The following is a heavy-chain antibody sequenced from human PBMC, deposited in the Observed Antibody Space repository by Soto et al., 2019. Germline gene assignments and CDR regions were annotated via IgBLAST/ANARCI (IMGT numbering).Heavy chain of an antibody. CDR3: AKDGFPTVLRSPQFYYYFYYMDV. V-gene: IGHV3-9*01. CDR2: ISWNSGRI. D-gene: IGHD4-17*01. J-gene: IGHJ6*03. Sequence: GGSLRLSCAASGFTFDEYAMHWVRQAPGKGLEWVSGISWNSGRIGYADSVKGRFTISRDNAKNSLYLQMNSLRAEDTALYYCAKDGFPTVLRSPQFYYYFYYMDVWGKGITVTVSS. CDR1: GFTFDEYA.